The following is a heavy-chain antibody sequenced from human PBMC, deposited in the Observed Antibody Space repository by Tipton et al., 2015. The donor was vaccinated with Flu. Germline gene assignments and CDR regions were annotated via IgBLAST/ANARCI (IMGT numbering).Heavy chain of an antibody. V-gene: IGHV3-7*01. CDR3: ARDGGIAVAGTFDY. Sequence: SLRLSCAASGFTFSSYWMSWVRQAPGKGLEWVANIKQDGSEKCYVDSVKGRFTISRDNAKNSLYLQMNSLRAEDTAVYYCARDGGIAVAGTFDYWGQGTLVTVSS. J-gene: IGHJ4*02. D-gene: IGHD6-19*01. CDR1: GFTFSSYW. CDR2: IKQDGSEK.